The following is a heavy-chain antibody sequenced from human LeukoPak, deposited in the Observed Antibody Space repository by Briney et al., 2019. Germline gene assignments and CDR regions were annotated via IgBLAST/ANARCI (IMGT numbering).Heavy chain of an antibody. D-gene: IGHD3-10*01. CDR2: INHSGST. V-gene: IGHV4-34*01. CDR1: GGSFSGYY. CDR3: ARGAWTAGYFDY. Sequence: SETLSLTCAVYGGSFSGYYWSWIRQPPGKGLEWIGEINHSGSTNYNPSLKSRVTISVDTSKNQFSLKLSSVTAADTAVYYCARGAWTAGYFDYWGQGTLVTVSS. J-gene: IGHJ4*02.